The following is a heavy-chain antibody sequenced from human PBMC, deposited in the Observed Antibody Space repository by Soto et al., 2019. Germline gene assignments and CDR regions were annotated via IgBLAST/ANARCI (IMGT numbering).Heavy chain of an antibody. Sequence: GGSLRLSCAASGFTFSSYGMHWVRQAPGKGLEWVAVIWYDGSNKYYADSVKGRFTISRDNSKNTLYLQMNSLRAEDTAVYYCARGPPLEVVAATAPDFDYWGQGTLVTVSS. CDR1: GFTFSSYG. D-gene: IGHD2-15*01. CDR2: IWYDGSNK. CDR3: ARGPPLEVVAATAPDFDY. V-gene: IGHV3-33*01. J-gene: IGHJ4*02.